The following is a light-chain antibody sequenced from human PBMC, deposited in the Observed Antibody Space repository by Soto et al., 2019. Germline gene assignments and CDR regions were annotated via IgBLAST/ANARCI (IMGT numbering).Light chain of an antibody. CDR1: QSVSSN. J-gene: IGKJ4*01. Sequence: EIVMTQSPATLSVSPGARATLSCRASQSVSSNLAWYQQKPGQAPRLLIYGASTRATGIPARFSGSRSGTEFNLTISSLQSEDFAVYDCQQYNNLPLTFGGGTKVEIK. V-gene: IGKV3-15*01. CDR3: QQYNNLPLT. CDR2: GAS.